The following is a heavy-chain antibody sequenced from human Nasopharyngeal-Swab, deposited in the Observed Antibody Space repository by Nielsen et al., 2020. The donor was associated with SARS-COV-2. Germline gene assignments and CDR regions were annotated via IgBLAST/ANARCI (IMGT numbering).Heavy chain of an antibody. CDR1: GFTFSTYW. CDR2: INGDGSST. Sequence: GESLKISCAASGFTFSTYWVHWVRQAPGKGLVWVSRINGDGSSTSYADSLKGRFTISRDNAKNTLYLQMNNLRVEDTAVYYCTRAGNYRHDYWGQGTLVTVSS. J-gene: IGHJ4*02. CDR3: TRAGNYRHDY. D-gene: IGHD1-7*01. V-gene: IGHV3-74*01.